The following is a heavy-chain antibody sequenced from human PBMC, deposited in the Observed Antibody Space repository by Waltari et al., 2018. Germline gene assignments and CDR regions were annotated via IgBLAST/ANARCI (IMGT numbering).Heavy chain of an antibody. CDR3: ARLMGIAAAPIDY. J-gene: IGHJ4*02. D-gene: IGHD6-13*01. Sequence: QVQLVQSGAEVKKPGSSVKVSCKASGGTFSSYAISWVRQAPGQGLEWMGGISPIFGTANYAQKFQGRATITVDESTSTAYMELSSLRSEDTAVYYCARLMGIAAAPIDYWGQGTLVTVSS. CDR2: ISPIFGTA. CDR1: GGTFSSYA. V-gene: IGHV1-69*01.